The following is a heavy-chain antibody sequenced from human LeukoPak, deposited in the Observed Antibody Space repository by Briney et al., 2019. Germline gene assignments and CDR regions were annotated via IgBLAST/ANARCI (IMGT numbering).Heavy chain of an antibody. V-gene: IGHV4-38-2*02. CDR1: GYSISSGYY. CDR2: IYHSGST. Sequence: PSETLSLTCTVSGYSISSGYYWGWIRQPPGKGLEWIGSIYHSGSTYYNPSLKSRVTISVDTSKNQFSLKLSSVTAADTAVYYCARGKYYDFWSGYYSWFDPWGQGTLVTVSS. J-gene: IGHJ5*02. D-gene: IGHD3-3*01. CDR3: ARGKYYDFWSGYYSWFDP.